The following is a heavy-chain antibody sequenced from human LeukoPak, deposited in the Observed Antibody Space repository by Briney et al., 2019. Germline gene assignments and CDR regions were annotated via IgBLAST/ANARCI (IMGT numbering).Heavy chain of an antibody. Sequence: GTSLRFSCAASGFTFSSYGMHWVRQAPGKGLEWVAGVWFDGSNYYYADSVKGRFTVSRDNSRNTLYLQMNSLRAEDTAAYHCARVGDSSGYGAFDIWGQGTMVTVSS. J-gene: IGHJ3*02. CDR1: GFTFSSYG. CDR2: VWFDGSNY. CDR3: ARVGDSSGYGAFDI. V-gene: IGHV3-33*01. D-gene: IGHD3-22*01.